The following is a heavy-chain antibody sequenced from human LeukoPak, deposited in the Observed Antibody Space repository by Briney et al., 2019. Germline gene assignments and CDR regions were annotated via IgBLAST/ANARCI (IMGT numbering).Heavy chain of an antibody. CDR2: IYYSGST. Sequence: PSETLSLTCTVSGGSISSSSYYWGWIRQPPGKGLGWIGSIYYSGSTYYNPSLKSRVIISVDTSKNQFSLKLSSVTAADTAVYYCAREGKVGAIWFDPWGQGTLVTVSS. CDR3: AREGKVGAIWFDP. D-gene: IGHD1-26*01. CDR1: GGSISSSSYY. V-gene: IGHV4-39*07. J-gene: IGHJ5*02.